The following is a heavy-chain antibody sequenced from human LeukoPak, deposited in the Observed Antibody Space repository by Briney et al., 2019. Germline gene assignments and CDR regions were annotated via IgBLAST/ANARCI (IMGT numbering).Heavy chain of an antibody. CDR3: ARHDYDSTGYRRDYYFDY. CDR1: GGSISSSSFY. V-gene: IGHV4-39*01. Sequence: SETLSLTCTVSGGSISSSSFYWGWIRQPPGKGLEWIVSIIYRGTTYYNPSLKSRITTSLDTSKNEFSLGQTSVTAADTAVYYCARHDYDSTGYRRDYYFDYWGQGALATVSS. CDR2: IIYRGTT. J-gene: IGHJ4*02. D-gene: IGHD3-22*01.